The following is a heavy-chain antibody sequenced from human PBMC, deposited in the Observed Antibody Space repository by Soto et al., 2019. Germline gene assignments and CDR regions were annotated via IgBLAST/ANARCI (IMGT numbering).Heavy chain of an antibody. J-gene: IGHJ4*02. Sequence: EGQMLESGGGLVQPGGSLRLSCAASGFTFGSHAMSWVRQAPGKGLEWVSGISGSGANTYYANSVKGRFTISRDNSKNTLYLQMNTLRAEDTAVYYCALIVGDYFDYWGQGTLVTVSS. CDR2: ISGSGANT. D-gene: IGHD3-22*01. CDR1: GFTFGSHA. V-gene: IGHV3-23*01. CDR3: ALIVGDYFDY.